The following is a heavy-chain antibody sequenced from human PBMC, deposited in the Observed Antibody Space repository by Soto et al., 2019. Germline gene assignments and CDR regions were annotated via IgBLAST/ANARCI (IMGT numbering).Heavy chain of an antibody. V-gene: IGHV3-30-3*01. J-gene: IGHJ1*01. CDR2: ISYDGSNK. CDR1: GFTFSSYA. CDR3: ARDQGIAAGGKGEYFQH. D-gene: IGHD6-25*01. Sequence: QVQLVESGGGVVQPGRSLRLSCAASGFTFSSYAMHWVRQAPGKGLEWVAVISYDGSNKYYADSVKGRFTISRDNSKNPLYLQMNSLRAEDTAVYYCARDQGIAAGGKGEYFQHWGQGTLVTVSS.